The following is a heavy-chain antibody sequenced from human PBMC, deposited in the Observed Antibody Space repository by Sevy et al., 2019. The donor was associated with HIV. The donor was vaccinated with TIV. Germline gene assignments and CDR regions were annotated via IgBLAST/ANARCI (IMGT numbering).Heavy chain of an antibody. Sequence: ASVKVSCETSGYTFTYYYIHWVRQAPGQGIEWMGWINPSSGGTQYAQKFQGRVSVTSDTSRRTSYMELRRLRSDDTALYYCARQVENWFDPWGQGTPVTVSS. V-gene: IGHV1-2*02. CDR1: GYTFTYYY. D-gene: IGHD1-1*01. CDR3: ARQVENWFDP. J-gene: IGHJ5*02. CDR2: INPSSGGT.